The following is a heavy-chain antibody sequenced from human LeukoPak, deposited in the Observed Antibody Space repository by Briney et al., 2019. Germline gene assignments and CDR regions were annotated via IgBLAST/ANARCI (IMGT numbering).Heavy chain of an antibody. Sequence: QPGGSLRLSCAASGFTFDDYAMHWVRQAPGKGLEWVSGISWNSGSIGYADSVKGRFTLSSDNSKNTLYLEMNSLRTEDTAVYYCAKWDGFGSDWGQGTLVTVSS. CDR3: AKWDGFGSD. D-gene: IGHD3-10*01. CDR1: GFTFDDYA. CDR2: ISWNSGSI. V-gene: IGHV3-9*01. J-gene: IGHJ4*02.